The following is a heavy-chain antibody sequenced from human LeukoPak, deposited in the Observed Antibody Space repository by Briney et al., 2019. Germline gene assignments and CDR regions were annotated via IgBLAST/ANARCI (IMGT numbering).Heavy chain of an antibody. CDR3: ATNRDGYNLNWFDP. J-gene: IGHJ5*02. D-gene: IGHD5-24*01. CDR1: GGTFSSYA. V-gene: IGHV1-69*05. CDR2: IIPIFGTA. Sequence: SVKVSCTASGGTFSSYAISWVRQAPGQGLEWMGGIIPIFGTANYAQKFQGRVTITTDESTSTAYMELSSLRSEDTAVYYCATNRDGYNLNWFDPWGQGTLVTVSS.